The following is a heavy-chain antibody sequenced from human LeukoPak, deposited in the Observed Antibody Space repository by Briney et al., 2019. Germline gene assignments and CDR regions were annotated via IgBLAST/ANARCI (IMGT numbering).Heavy chain of an antibody. CDR1: GYTFTSYG. D-gene: IGHD5-24*01. CDR2: ISAYNGNT. J-gene: IGHJ4*02. V-gene: IGHV1-18*01. Sequence: ASVKVSCKASGYTFTSYGISWVRQAPGQGLEWMGWISAYNGNTNYAQKLQGRVTMTTDTSTSTAYMELRSLRSDDTAVYYCATTQERWLQFGHWGQGTLVTVSS. CDR3: ATTQERWLQFGH.